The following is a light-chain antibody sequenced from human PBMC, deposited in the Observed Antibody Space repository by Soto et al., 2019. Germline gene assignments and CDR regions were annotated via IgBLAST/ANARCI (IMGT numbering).Light chain of an antibody. J-gene: IGKJ4*01. Sequence: EIVLTQSPATLSLSPGERATLSCRASQSVSSYLAWYQQKPGQAPRLLIYDASNRATGIPARFSGSGSGTDFTLTISILEPESFAVCYCQHRSNWPPSLTFGGGTKVEIK. CDR2: DAS. CDR1: QSVSSY. CDR3: QHRSNWPPSLT. V-gene: IGKV3-11*01.